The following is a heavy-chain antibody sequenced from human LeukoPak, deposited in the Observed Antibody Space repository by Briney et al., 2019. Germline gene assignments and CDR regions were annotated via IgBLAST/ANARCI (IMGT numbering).Heavy chain of an antibody. V-gene: IGHV3-23*01. Sequence: GVSLRLSCAVSGFTISSYSMIWVRLAPGKGLEWGLDISCSGGSTHYADPVKGRFTISRDKSKNTLYLQMNSLRGEDTAEYYCAKDLPSNMAVASYYFDYWGQGTLVTVSS. CDR2: ISCSGGST. CDR3: AKDLPSNMAVASYYFDY. CDR1: GFTISSYS. J-gene: IGHJ4*02. D-gene: IGHD6-19*01.